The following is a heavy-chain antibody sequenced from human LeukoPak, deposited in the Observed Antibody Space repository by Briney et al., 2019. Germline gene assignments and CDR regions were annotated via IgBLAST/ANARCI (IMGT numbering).Heavy chain of an antibody. CDR3: TRAANHKYYYDSSGYHTRHLHWFDP. V-gene: IGHV4-31*03. D-gene: IGHD3-22*01. CDR2: IYYSGST. Sequence: SQSLSLTCTVSGGSISSGGYYWSWIRQHPGKGLEWIGYIYYSGSTYYNPSLKSRVTISVDTSKNQFSLKLSSVTAAATAVYYCTRAANHKYYYDSSGYHTRHLHWFDPWGQGNVVTVTS. J-gene: IGHJ5*02. CDR1: GGSISSGGYY.